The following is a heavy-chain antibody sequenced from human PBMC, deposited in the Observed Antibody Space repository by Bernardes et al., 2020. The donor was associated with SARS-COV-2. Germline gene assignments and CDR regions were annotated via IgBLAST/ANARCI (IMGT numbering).Heavy chain of an antibody. D-gene: IGHD5-18*01. CDR3: VRDRVSNSRRYGVFDY. V-gene: IGHV3-11*01. J-gene: IGHJ4*02. CDR2: ITTVSAT. CDR1: GLNFTDYY. Sequence: GGSLRLSCAASGLNFTDYYMTWIRQAPGKALECIASITTVSATYYADSVRGRFTISRDDAKNSLYLQMKSLRAEDTAVYYCVRDRVSNSRRYGVFDYWGQGILVTVSS.